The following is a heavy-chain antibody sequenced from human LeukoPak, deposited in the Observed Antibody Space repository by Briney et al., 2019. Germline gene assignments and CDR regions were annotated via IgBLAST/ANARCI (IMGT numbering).Heavy chain of an antibody. Sequence: PGGSLRLSCAASGFTVSSNYMSWVRQAPGKGLEWVSVIYSGGSTYYADSVKGRFTISRDNSKNTLYLQMNSLRAEDTAVYYCARDPNSLWPGAYWGQGTLVTVSS. CDR3: ARDPNSLWPGAY. V-gene: IGHV3-66*01. CDR2: IYSGGST. D-gene: IGHD2-21*01. J-gene: IGHJ4*02. CDR1: GFTVSSNY.